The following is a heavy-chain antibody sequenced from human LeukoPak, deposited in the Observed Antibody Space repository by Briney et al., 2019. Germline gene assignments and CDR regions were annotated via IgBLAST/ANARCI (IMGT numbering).Heavy chain of an antibody. Sequence: GGSLRLSCAASGFTFSDYYMSWIRQAPGKGLEWVSYISSSGSTIYYADSVKGRFTISRDNAKNSLYLQMNSLRAEDTAVYYCASLPYDFWSGYPYYFDYWGQGTLVTVSS. J-gene: IGHJ4*02. V-gene: IGHV3-11*04. D-gene: IGHD3-3*01. CDR1: GFTFSDYY. CDR2: ISSSGSTI. CDR3: ASLPYDFWSGYPYYFDY.